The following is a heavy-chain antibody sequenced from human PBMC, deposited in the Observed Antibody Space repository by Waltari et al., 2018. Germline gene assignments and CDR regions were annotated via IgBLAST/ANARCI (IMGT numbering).Heavy chain of an antibody. Sequence: EVHLVQSGAEVEKPGESLTIPCKASGSHFTCYGIGWVRQMPGKGLEWMGIIYPGDTHTRYSPSFQGQVTISADKSISTAYQQWSSLKASDTAIDSCARLYASGWYPIDYWGQGTLVTVSS. CDR3: ARLYASGWYPIDY. CDR2: IYPGDTHT. D-gene: IGHD6-19*01. V-gene: IGHV5-51*01. CDR1: GSHFTCYG. J-gene: IGHJ4*02.